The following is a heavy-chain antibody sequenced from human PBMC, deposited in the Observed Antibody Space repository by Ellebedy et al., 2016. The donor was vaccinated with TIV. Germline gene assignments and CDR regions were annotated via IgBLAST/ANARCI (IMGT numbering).Heavy chain of an antibody. Sequence: PGGSLRLSCAASGFSLSFYWMSWVRQAPGKGLEWVANIKQDGSEKDYVDSVKGRFTISRDSAKNSLYLQMSSLRAEDTAVYYCARERNRAWSLDALDIWGQGTMVTVSP. CDR3: ARERNRAWSLDALDI. CDR2: IKQDGSEK. CDR1: GFSLSFYW. J-gene: IGHJ3*02. D-gene: IGHD2-8*01. V-gene: IGHV3-7*01.